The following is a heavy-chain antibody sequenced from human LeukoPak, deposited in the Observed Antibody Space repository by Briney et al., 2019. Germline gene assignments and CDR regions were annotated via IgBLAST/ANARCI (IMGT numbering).Heavy chain of an antibody. D-gene: IGHD5-12*01. J-gene: IGHJ4*02. CDR3: AKDREAMVATLDY. CDR2: ISYDGSNK. CDR1: RFTFSSYG. V-gene: IGHV3-30*18. Sequence: GRSLRLSCAASRFTFSSYGMHWVRQAPGKGLEWEAVISYDGSNKYYADSVKGRFTISRDNSKNTLYLQMNSLRAEDTAVYYCAKDREAMVATLDYWGQGTLVTVSS.